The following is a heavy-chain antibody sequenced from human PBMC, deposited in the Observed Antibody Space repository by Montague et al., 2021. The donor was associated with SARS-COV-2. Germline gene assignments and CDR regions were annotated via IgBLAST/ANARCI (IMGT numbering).Heavy chain of an antibody. CDR2: MSYSGSS. CDR3: ARLFAATCHFDF. CDR1: GGSINTPNHY. J-gene: IGHJ4*02. Sequence: SETLSLTCTVSGGSINTPNHYWGWIRQPPGKGLEWVGSMSYSGSSYYNPSLRRRLTISVDTSKNQFSLRLSSVTAADTAVYCCARLFAATCHFDFWGQGTLVTVSS. V-gene: IGHV4-39*01. D-gene: IGHD6-13*01.